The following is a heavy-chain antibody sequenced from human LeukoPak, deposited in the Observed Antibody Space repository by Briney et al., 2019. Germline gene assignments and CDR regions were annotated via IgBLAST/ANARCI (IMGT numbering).Heavy chain of an antibody. J-gene: IGHJ6*02. CDR3: ARGVPVEMATIYNYGMDV. D-gene: IGHD5-24*01. Sequence: SVKVSCKASGGTFSSYAISWVRQAPGQGLEWMGGIIPIFGTANYAQKFQGRVTITADESTSTAYMELSSLRSEDTAVYYCARGVPVEMATIYNYGMDVWGQGTTVTVSS. CDR1: GGTFSSYA. V-gene: IGHV1-69*13. CDR2: IIPIFGTA.